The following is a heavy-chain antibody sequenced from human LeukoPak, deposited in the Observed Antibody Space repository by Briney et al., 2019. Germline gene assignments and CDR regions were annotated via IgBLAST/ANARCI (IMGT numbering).Heavy chain of an antibody. CDR1: GFTFSSYA. Sequence: PGGSLRLSCAASGFTFSSYAMSWVRQAPGKGLEWVGRIKSKINGGTTDYAAPVKGRFTISRDDSKNTLYLQMNSLKTEDTAVYYCTTARSPDSSGYLPYYFDYWGQGTLVTVSS. CDR2: IKSKINGGTT. D-gene: IGHD3-22*01. V-gene: IGHV3-15*01. J-gene: IGHJ4*02. CDR3: TTARSPDSSGYLPYYFDY.